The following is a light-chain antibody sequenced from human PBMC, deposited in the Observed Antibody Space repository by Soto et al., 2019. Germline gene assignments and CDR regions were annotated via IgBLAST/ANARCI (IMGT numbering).Light chain of an antibody. CDR3: QQYDNWPQLT. CDR1: QSVGTN. V-gene: IGKV3-15*01. CDR2: GAS. J-gene: IGKJ4*01. Sequence: EIVMTQSPATLSVSPGESATLSCRASQSVGTNLAWYQQKPGQAPGLLISGASTRATGIPARFSASGSGTEFTLTISSLQSEDFAIYYCQQYDNWPQLTFGGGTKLEIK.